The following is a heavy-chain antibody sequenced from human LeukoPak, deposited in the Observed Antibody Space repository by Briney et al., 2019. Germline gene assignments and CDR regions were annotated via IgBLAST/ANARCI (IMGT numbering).Heavy chain of an antibody. CDR2: MNPNSGNT. D-gene: IGHD3-22*01. CDR1: GYTFTSYD. CDR3: ARGRGIVVVLDY. J-gene: IGHJ4*02. Sequence: GASVKVSCKASGYTFTSYDINWVRQATGQGFEWMGWMNPNSGNTGYAQKFQGRVTMTRNTSISTAYVELSSLRSEDTAVYYCARGRGIVVVLDYWGQGTLVTVSS. V-gene: IGHV1-8*01.